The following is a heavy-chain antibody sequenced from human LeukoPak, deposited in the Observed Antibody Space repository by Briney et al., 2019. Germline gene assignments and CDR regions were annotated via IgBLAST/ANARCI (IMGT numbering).Heavy chain of an antibody. D-gene: IGHD1-26*01. J-gene: IGHJ4*02. CDR2: ISSGSTTI. V-gene: IGHV3-48*04. CDR1: GFAFSNYA. Sequence: PGGSLRLSCAASGFAFSNYAMNWVRQAPGKGLEWVSYISSGSTTIYYADSVKGRFTTSRDNAKKSLYLQMNSLRGEDTAVYYCARDGVGASYLFDYWGQGTLVTVSS. CDR3: ARDGVGASYLFDY.